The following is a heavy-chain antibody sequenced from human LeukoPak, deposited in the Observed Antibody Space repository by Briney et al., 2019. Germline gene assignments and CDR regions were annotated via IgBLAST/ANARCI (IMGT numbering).Heavy chain of an antibody. CDR2: ITWDGGSA. J-gene: IGHJ4*02. V-gene: IGHV3-43*01. D-gene: IGHD6-19*01. CDR3: AKGASITVAGTIDY. Sequence: QTGGSLRLSCAASGFTFSSYSMQWVRQTPGKGLEWVSLITWDGGSAYYADSVKGRFTISRDNSRNSLYLQMNSLRSEDTALYYCAKGASITVAGTIDYWGQGTLVTVSS. CDR1: GFTFSSYS.